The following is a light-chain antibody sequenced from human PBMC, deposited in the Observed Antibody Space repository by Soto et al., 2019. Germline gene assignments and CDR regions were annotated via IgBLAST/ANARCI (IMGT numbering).Light chain of an antibody. Sequence: SVKTPPASLSGSPGQSLTISCTVTSSDVGSYNLVSWYQQHPGKAPKLMIYEGSKRPSGVSNRFSGSKSGNTASLTISGLQAEDEADYYCCSYAGSSTYVFGTGTKVTVL. CDR1: SSDVGSYNL. J-gene: IGLJ1*01. CDR2: EGS. V-gene: IGLV2-23*01. CDR3: CSYAGSSTYV.